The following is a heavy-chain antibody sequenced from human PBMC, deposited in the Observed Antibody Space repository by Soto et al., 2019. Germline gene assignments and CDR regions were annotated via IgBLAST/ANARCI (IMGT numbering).Heavy chain of an antibody. J-gene: IGHJ4*02. CDR3: ARDVSGYDLYYFDY. CDR2: IIPILGIA. D-gene: IGHD5-12*01. V-gene: IGHV1-69*08. CDR1: GGTFSSYT. Sequence: QVQLVQSGAEVKKPGSSVKVSCKASGGTFSSYTISWVRQAPGQGLEWMGRIIPILGIANYAQKFQGRVTITADKSTSTAYMELSRLRSEDTALYYCARDVSGYDLYYFDYWGQGTLVTVSS.